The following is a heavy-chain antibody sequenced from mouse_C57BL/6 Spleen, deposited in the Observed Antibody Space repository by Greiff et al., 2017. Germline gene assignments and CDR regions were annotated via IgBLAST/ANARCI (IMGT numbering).Heavy chain of an antibody. CDR3: ARQNWAYFDV. V-gene: IGHV1-18*01. J-gene: IGHJ1*03. D-gene: IGHD4-1*01. CDR2: INPNNGGT. Sequence: EVQLQQSGPELVKPGASVKIPCKASGYTFTDYNMDWVKQSHGKSLEWIGDINPNNGGTIYNQKFKGKATLTVDKSSSTAYMELRSLTSEDTAVYYCARQNWAYFDVWGTGTTVTVSS. CDR1: GYTFTDYN.